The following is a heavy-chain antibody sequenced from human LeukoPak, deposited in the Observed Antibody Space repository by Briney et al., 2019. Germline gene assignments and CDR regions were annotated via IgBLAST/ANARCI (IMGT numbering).Heavy chain of an antibody. CDR1: GFTSSCYA. D-gene: IGHD1-26*01. Sequence: PGGSLRLSCAASGFTSSCYAMSWVRQAPGKWLEWVSAISGSGGSTYYADSVKGRFTISRDSSKNTLYLQMNSLRAEDTAVYYCAKRTTPNSGSYSNWFDPWGQGTLVTVSS. V-gene: IGHV3-23*01. J-gene: IGHJ5*02. CDR2: ISGSGGST. CDR3: AKRTTPNSGSYSNWFDP.